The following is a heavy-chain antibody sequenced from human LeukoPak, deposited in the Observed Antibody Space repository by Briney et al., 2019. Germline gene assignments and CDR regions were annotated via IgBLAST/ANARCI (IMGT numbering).Heavy chain of an antibody. D-gene: IGHD6-13*01. Sequence: SQTLSLTCVISGDSVSSNIATWNWIRQSPSRGLEWLGRTYYRSQWYYDYAVPVRSRITINPDTSKNQFSLQLSSVTPEDTAVYFCARERSSWYYLDSWGQGMLFTVSS. CDR3: ARERSSWYYLDS. V-gene: IGHV6-1*01. CDR1: GDSVSSNIAT. CDR2: TYYRSQWYY. J-gene: IGHJ4*02.